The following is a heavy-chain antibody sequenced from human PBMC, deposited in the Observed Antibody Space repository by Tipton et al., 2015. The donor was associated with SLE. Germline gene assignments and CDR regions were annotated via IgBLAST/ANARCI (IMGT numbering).Heavy chain of an antibody. J-gene: IGHJ6*03. V-gene: IGHV4-39*01. CDR1: GGSISSSSYY. CDR3: ARVSSASEGYYYYYYMDV. CDR2: IYYSGNT. Sequence: TLSLTCTVSGGSISSSSYYWGWIRQPPGKGLEWIGSIYYSGNTYYNPSLKSRVTISVDTSKNQFSLKLSSVTAADTAVYYCARVSSASEGYYYYYYMDVWGKGTTVTVSS. D-gene: IGHD6-6*01.